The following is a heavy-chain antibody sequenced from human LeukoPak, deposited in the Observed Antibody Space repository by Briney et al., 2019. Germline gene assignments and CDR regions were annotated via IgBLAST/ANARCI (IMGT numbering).Heavy chain of an antibody. CDR2: ISAYNGNT. CDR1: GYTFTSYG. J-gene: IGHJ4*02. V-gene: IGHV1-18*01. CDR3: ARSGCGGGSCYHPDFDY. D-gene: IGHD2-15*01. Sequence: ASVKVSCEASGYTFTSYGISWVRQAPGQGLEWMGWISAYNGNTNYAQKLQGRVTMTTDTSTSTAYMELRSLRSDDTAVYYCARSGCGGGSCYHPDFDYWGQGTLVTVSS.